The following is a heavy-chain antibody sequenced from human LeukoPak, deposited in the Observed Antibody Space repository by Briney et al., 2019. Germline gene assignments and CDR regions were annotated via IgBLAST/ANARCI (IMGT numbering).Heavy chain of an antibody. V-gene: IGHV3-7*03. D-gene: IGHD3-3*01. CDR1: GFTFSSYW. CDR3: GTAQPRDDFWSGYDSNWFDP. J-gene: IGHJ5*02. Sequence: GGSLRLSCAASGFTFSSYWMSWVRQAPGKGLEWVANIKQDGSEKYYVDSVKGRFTISRDNSKNTLYLQMNSLRAEDTAVYYCGTAQPRDDFWSGYDSNWFDPWGQGTLVTVSS. CDR2: IKQDGSEK.